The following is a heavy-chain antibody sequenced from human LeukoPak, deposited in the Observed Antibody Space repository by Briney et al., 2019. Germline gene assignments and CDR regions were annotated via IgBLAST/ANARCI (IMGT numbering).Heavy chain of an antibody. Sequence: SVKVSCKASGGAFSSYAISWVRQAPGQGLEWMGGIIPILGIANYAQKFQGRVTITADKSTSTAYMELSSLRSEDTAVYYCARDRVEGSFDPWGQGTLVTVSS. CDR2: IIPILGIA. J-gene: IGHJ5*02. D-gene: IGHD5-24*01. CDR3: ARDRVEGSFDP. V-gene: IGHV1-69*10. CDR1: GGAFSSYA.